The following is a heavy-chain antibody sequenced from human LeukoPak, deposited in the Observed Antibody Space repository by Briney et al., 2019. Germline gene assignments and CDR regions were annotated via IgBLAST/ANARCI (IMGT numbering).Heavy chain of an antibody. J-gene: IGHJ4*02. D-gene: IGHD5-12*01. V-gene: IGHV1-69*02. CDR2: IIHILGIA. Sequence: ASVKVSCKASGGTFSSYTISWVRQAPGQGLEWMGRIIHILGIANYAQKFQGRVTITADKSTSTAYMELSSLRSEDTAVYYCARSLYSGYDYYFDYWGQGTLVTVSS. CDR1: GGTFSSYT. CDR3: ARSLYSGYDYYFDY.